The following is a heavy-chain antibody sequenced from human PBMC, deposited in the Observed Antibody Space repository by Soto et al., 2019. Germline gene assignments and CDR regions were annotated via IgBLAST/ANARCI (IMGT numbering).Heavy chain of an antibody. V-gene: IGHV3-15*01. CDR2: IKSRSDGGTI. CDR1: GFTVSNVW. D-gene: IGHD3-16*01. Sequence: GGSLRLSCAASGFTVSNVWMSWVRQGPGKGLERIGRIKSRSDGGTIDYAGSVEGRFTNSRDDSKNTLYLQLSSLKTDDTAVYDSIYYGGACAWGQGTLVIVPS. CDR3: IYYGGACA. J-gene: IGHJ4*02.